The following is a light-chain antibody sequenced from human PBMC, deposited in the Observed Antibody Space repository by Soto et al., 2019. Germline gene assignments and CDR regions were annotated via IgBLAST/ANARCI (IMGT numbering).Light chain of an antibody. V-gene: IGKV3-20*01. CDR1: QSVSSSF. Sequence: EIVLTQSPGAVSLSPGERATLSCRASQSVSSSFLAWYQQKPGQAPRLLIHNAFSRATGIPDRFSGSGSGPDFILTISRLEPEDCTVYYCPEYGIPPNPFGQGARLEI. J-gene: IGKJ5*01. CDR3: PEYGIPPNP. CDR2: NAF.